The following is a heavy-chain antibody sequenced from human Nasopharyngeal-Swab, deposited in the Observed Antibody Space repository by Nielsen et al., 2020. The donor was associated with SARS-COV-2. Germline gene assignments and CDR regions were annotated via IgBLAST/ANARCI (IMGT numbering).Heavy chain of an antibody. D-gene: IGHD6-13*01. CDR2: ISYDGSNK. CDR1: GFTFSSYA. V-gene: IGHV3-30-3*01. Sequence: GGSLRLSCAASGFTFSSYAMHWVRQAPGKGLEWVAVISYDGSNKYYADSVKGRFTISRDNSKNTLYLQMHSLRAEDTAVYYCTRDFSAAAGSFDIWGQGTMVTVSS. CDR3: TRDFSAAAGSFDI. J-gene: IGHJ3*02.